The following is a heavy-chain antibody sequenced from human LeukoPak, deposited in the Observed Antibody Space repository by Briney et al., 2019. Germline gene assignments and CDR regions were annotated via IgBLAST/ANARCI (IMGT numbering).Heavy chain of an antibody. J-gene: IGHJ4*02. CDR3: AKVGAWELQRVFEN. CDR2: INRDGSEQ. Sequence: GGSLRLSCEVSGFTFSSYWMTWARHIPGKGLEWVANINRDGSEQHYVESVKGRFTISRDNGRNSLYLLMDSLRVDDTAVYYCAKVGAWELQRVFENWGQGTLVTVSS. V-gene: IGHV3-7*01. CDR1: GFTFSSYW. D-gene: IGHD1-26*01.